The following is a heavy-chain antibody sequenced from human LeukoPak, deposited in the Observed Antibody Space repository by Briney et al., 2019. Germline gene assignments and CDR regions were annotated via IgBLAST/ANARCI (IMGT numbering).Heavy chain of an antibody. V-gene: IGHV3-30*04. CDR2: ISYDGGNK. D-gene: IGHD6-13*01. J-gene: IGHJ4*02. Sequence: GRSLRLSCAASGFTFSSYAMHWVRQAPGKGLEWVAVISYDGGNKYCADSVKGRFTISRDNSKNTLYLQMNSLRVEDTAVFYCARGWDSSNWYLQVFDHWGQGTLVTVSS. CDR3: ARGWDSSNWYLQVFDH. CDR1: GFTFSSYA.